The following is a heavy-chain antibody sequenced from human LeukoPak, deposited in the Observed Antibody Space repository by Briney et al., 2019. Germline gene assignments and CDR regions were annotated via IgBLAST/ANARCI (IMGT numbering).Heavy chain of an antibody. Sequence: GGSLRLSCAASGFTFSSYAMHWVRQAPGKGLEYVSAISSNGGSTYYANSVKGRFTISGDNSKNTLYLQMGSLRAEDMAVYYCARAIAVAVYGMDVWGQGTTVTVSS. V-gene: IGHV3-64*01. CDR1: GFTFSSYA. J-gene: IGHJ6*02. D-gene: IGHD6-19*01. CDR2: ISSNGGST. CDR3: ARAIAVAVYGMDV.